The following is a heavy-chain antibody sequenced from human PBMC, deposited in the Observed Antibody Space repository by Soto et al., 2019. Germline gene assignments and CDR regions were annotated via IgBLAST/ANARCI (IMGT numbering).Heavy chain of an antibody. V-gene: IGHV4-31*03. J-gene: IGHJ4*02. CDR2: IDYSGST. CDR3: ARGRRGYNYGYDY. D-gene: IGHD5-18*01. CDR1: GTCTSTAGYY. Sequence: QVQLQESGPGLVKTSQTLSLTCSVSGTCTSTAGYYWNWIRQHPGKGLEWIVYIDYSGSTYNNPSLKSRVITSVDTSKNQFSLQLTSVTAADTAVYYCARGRRGYNYGYDYWGQGILVTVSS.